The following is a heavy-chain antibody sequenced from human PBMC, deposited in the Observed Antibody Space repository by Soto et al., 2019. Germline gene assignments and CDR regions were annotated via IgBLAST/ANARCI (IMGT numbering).Heavy chain of an antibody. D-gene: IGHD3-22*01. V-gene: IGHV4-59*01. CDR1: GGSMTSYY. J-gene: IGHJ4*02. Sequence: QVQLQESGPGLVKPSETLSLTCTVSGGSMTSYYWSWIRQPPGKRLEWMGYSDYSGYTNYNPSLTTRVTISAVASKSQFSPAMRSVATADTSVSHCARDSVGSGYDWGQATLVTVSS. CDR3: ARDSVGSGYD. CDR2: SDYSGYT.